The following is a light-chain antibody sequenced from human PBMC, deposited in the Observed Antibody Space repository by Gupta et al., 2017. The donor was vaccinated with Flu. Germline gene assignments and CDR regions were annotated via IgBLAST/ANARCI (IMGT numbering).Light chain of an antibody. CDR1: ALTNQY. CDR3: QSADSSGTSRV. J-gene: IGLJ3*02. CDR2: KDS. V-gene: IGLV3-25*03. Sequence: GQTARITCSGDALTNQYAYWYQQKPGQAPVLVIYKDSERPSGIPERVSGSSSGTTITLTISGVQAEDAADYYCQSADSSGTSRVFGGGTKLTVL.